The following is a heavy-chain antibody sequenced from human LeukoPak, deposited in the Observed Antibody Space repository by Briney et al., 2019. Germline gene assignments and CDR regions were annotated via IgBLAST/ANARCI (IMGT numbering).Heavy chain of an antibody. J-gene: IGHJ4*02. Sequence: SETLSLTCTVSGGSVSSTEFYWGWIRQPPGKGLQWIGNIYYTGSTYYNPSLNSRVTMSVDTSQNQISLKMTSVTAADTAVYHCARLSKGRYFDYIFDYWGQGTLVTVSS. CDR1: GGSVSSTEFY. CDR2: IYYTGST. CDR3: ARLSKGRYFDYIFDY. D-gene: IGHD3-9*01. V-gene: IGHV4-39*01.